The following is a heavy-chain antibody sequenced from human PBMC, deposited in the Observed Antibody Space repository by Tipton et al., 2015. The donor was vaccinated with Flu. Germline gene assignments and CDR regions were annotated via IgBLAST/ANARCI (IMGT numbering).Heavy chain of an antibody. CDR3: ARTTGGNNWFDP. V-gene: IGHV1-18*04. CDR1: GYPLTSYG. CDR2: ISDYSGNT. J-gene: IGHJ5*02. Sequence: QLVQSGAEVKKPGASVKVSCKASGYPLTSYGISWVRQAPGQGLEWMGWISDYSGNTNYAPKFQGRVTMTTDTSTSTAFMELRSLTSDDTAVYYCARTTGGNNWFDPWGQGTLVTVSS. D-gene: IGHD4-17*01.